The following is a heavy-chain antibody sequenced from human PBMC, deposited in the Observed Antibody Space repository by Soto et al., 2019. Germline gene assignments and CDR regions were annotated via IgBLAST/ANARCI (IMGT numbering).Heavy chain of an antibody. V-gene: IGHV4-59*08. D-gene: IGHD2-21*01. J-gene: IGHJ4*02. CDR1: GGSISSYY. CDR2: IYYSGST. Sequence: SETLSLTCTVSGGSISSYYWSWIRQPPGKGLEWIGYIYYSGSTNYSPSLKSRVTISVDTSKNQFSLKLSSVTAADTAVYYCARQTGLVVDYWGQGTLVTVSS. CDR3: ARQTGLVVDY.